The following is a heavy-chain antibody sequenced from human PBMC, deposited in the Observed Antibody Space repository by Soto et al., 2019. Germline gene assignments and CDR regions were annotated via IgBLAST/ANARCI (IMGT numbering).Heavy chain of an antibody. Sequence: QVHLVQSGAEVKKPGASVKVSCKGSGYTFTSYGITWVRQAPGQGLEWMGWISAHNGNTDYAQKLQGRVTVTRDTSTSTAYMELRGPSSDDSAGYYCARGRYGDYWGQGALVTVSS. CDR3: ARGRYGDY. V-gene: IGHV1-18*01. CDR2: ISAHNGNT. J-gene: IGHJ4*02. D-gene: IGHD1-1*01. CDR1: GYTFTSYG.